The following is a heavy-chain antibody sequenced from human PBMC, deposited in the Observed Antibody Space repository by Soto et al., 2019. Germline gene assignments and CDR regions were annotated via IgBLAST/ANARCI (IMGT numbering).Heavy chain of an antibody. J-gene: IGHJ4*02. V-gene: IGHV4-4*07. CDR1: GGSINSYW. Sequence: SETLSLTCTVSGGSINSYWLSWIRQPAGKGLEWIGRVYSSGTTDYKPSLNSRATMSVETSKNQFSLKLSSVTAADTAVYYRAREIASYAYGEGYWAQGTQVTV. CDR3: AREIASYAYGEGY. CDR2: VYSSGTT. D-gene: IGHD2-21*01.